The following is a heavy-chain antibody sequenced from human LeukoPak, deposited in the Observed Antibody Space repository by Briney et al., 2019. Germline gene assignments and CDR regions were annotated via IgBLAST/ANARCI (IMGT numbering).Heavy chain of an antibody. Sequence: PGGSLRLSCAASGLTFSDYYMSWIRQAPGKGLEWVSYISSSSSYTNYADSVKGRFTISRDNAKNSLYLQMNSLRAEDTAVYCCARAEGSGSYMDYWGQGTLVTVSS. CDR3: ARAEGSGSYMDY. CDR2: ISSSSSYT. J-gene: IGHJ4*02. D-gene: IGHD3-10*01. V-gene: IGHV3-11*06. CDR1: GLTFSDYY.